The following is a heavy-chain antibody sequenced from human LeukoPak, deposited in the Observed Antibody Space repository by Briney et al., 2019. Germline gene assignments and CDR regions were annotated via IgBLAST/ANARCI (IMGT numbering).Heavy chain of an antibody. J-gene: IGHJ4*02. CDR3: ARQAIGFGEFHFDF. D-gene: IGHD3-10*01. V-gene: IGHV4-39*01. Sequence: GSLRLSCAASGFTFSSYEMNWVRQPPGKGLEWIGSINYSGSTNYNSSLTSRVTISVDTSKNQFSLKLSSVTAADTAVYYCARQAIGFGEFHFDFWGQGTLVTVSS. CDR2: INYSGST. CDR1: GFTFSSYE.